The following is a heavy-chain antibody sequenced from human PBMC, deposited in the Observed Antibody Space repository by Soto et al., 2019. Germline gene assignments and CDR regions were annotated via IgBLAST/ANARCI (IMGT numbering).Heavy chain of an antibody. J-gene: IGHJ4*02. D-gene: IGHD3-22*01. V-gene: IGHV3-23*01. CDR3: AKSGRDDLVVVILYYFDY. Sequence: PGGSLRLSCAASGFTFSSYAMSWVRQAPGKGLEWASAISGSGGSTYYADSVKGRFTISRDNSKNTLYLQMNSLRAEDTAVYYCAKSGRDDLVVVILYYFDYWGQGTLVTVPQ. CDR1: GFTFSSYA. CDR2: ISGSGGST.